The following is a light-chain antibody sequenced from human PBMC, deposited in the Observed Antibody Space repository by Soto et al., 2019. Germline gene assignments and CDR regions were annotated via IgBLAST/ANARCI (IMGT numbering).Light chain of an antibody. J-gene: IGKJ5*01. CDR3: QQYNNWPS. CDR1: QSVSTY. V-gene: IGKV3-11*01. Sequence: IVLPQSPPTLSLSPGERATLACRASQSVSTYLAWFQQKPGQAPRLLIYDASYRATGVPARFSGSGSETEFTLTIRSLQSEDFAVYFCQQYNNWPSFGQGTRLEIK. CDR2: DAS.